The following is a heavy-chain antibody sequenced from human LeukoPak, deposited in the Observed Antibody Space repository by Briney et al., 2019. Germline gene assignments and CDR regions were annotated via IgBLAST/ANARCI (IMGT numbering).Heavy chain of an antibody. CDR2: ISYDGPNK. V-gene: IGHV3-30*03. CDR1: GFTFSSYW. D-gene: IGHD5-12*01. Sequence: PGGSLRLSCTASGFTFSSYWMSSVRQAPGKGLEWVAAISYDGPNKYYVDSVKGRFTISRDNSKNTLYLQMNSLRAEDTAVYYCARGPSGYHNTGGQGTLVTVSS. CDR3: ARGPSGYHNT. J-gene: IGHJ4*02.